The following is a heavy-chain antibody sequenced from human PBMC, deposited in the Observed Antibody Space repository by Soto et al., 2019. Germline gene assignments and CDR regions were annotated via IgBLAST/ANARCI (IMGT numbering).Heavy chain of an antibody. D-gene: IGHD5-12*01. V-gene: IGHV3-30-3*01. J-gene: IGHJ4*02. Sequence: QVQLLESGGGVVQPGRSLRLSCAASGFTFSSYAMHWVRQAPGKGLEWGAVISYDGSNKYYADSVKGRFTISRDNSKNTLYLQMNSMRAEDTAVYYCARSPGGRDGYFTNNYGDYWGQGTLVTVSS. CDR2: ISYDGSNK. CDR1: GFTFSSYA. CDR3: ARSPGGRDGYFTNNYGDY.